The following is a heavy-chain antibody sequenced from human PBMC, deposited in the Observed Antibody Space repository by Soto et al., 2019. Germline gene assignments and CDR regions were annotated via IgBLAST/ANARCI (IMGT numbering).Heavy chain of an antibody. CDR1: GGSISSGGYS. V-gene: IGHV4-30-2*01. J-gene: IGHJ4*02. D-gene: IGHD1-26*01. Sequence: QLQLQESGSGLVKPSQTLSLTCAVSGGSISSGGYSWSWIRQPPGKGLEWIGYIYHSGSTYYNPSLKSRVTRSVDRSKNQFSVKLRSVTAADTAVYYCARDRRGGSYGFDYWGQGTLVTVSS. CDR3: ARDRRGGSYGFDY. CDR2: IYHSGST.